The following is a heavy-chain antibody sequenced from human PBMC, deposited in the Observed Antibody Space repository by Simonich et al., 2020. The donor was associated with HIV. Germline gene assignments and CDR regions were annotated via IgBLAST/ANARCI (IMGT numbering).Heavy chain of an antibody. CDR1: GYSISSGYY. CDR2: IYHRGST. J-gene: IGHJ3*02. V-gene: IGHV4-38-2*01. CDR3: ARVLQFLYAFDI. Sequence: QVQLQESGPGLVKPSETLSLTCAVSGYSISSGYYWGWIRQPPGKGLEWIGSIYHRGSTYYNPSLKSRVTISVDTSKNQFSLKLSSVTAADTAVYYCARVLQFLYAFDIWGQGTMVTVSS. D-gene: IGHD3-3*01.